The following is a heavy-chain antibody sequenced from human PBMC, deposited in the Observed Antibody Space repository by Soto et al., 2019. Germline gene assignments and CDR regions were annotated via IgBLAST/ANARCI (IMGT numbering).Heavy chain of an antibody. V-gene: IGHV2-5*02. CDR3: AHSRRWLHFAWFDP. CDR2: IYWDDDK. J-gene: IGHJ5*02. Sequence: QITLKESGPTLVKPTQTLTLTCTFSGFSLSTSGVGVGWIRQPPGKALEWLALIYWDDDKRYSPSLKSRLTTTKATSENQLAHTMTTMDPVDNATYYCAHSRRWLHFAWFDPWRQGTLVTVSS. CDR1: GFSLSTSGVG. D-gene: IGHD5-12*01.